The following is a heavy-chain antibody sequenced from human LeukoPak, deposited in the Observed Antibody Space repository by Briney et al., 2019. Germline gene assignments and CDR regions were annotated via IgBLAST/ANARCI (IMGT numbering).Heavy chain of an antibody. CDR2: IYHSGST. Sequence: KPSETLSLTCAVSGYSISSGYHWGWIRQPPGKGLEWIGSIYHSGSTYYSPSLKSRVTISLDTSKNQFSLKLSSVTAADTAVYYCARGITIFGVIIIANWFDPWGQGTLVTVSS. CDR1: GYSISSGYH. V-gene: IGHV4-38-2*01. J-gene: IGHJ5*02. D-gene: IGHD3-3*01. CDR3: ARGITIFGVIIIANWFDP.